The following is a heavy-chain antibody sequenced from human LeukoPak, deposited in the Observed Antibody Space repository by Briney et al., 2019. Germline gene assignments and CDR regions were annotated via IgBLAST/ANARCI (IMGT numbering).Heavy chain of an antibody. CDR3: AREDASGSYPNWFDP. J-gene: IGHJ5*02. D-gene: IGHD3-10*01. CDR1: GFTFSSYW. V-gene: IGHV3-74*01. CDR2: INSDGSST. Sequence: GGSLRLSCAASGFTFSSYWMHWVRQAPGKGLVWVSRINSDGSSTSYADSVKGRFTISRDNAKNTLYLQMNSLRAEDTAVYYCAREDASGSYPNWFDPWGQGTLVTVSS.